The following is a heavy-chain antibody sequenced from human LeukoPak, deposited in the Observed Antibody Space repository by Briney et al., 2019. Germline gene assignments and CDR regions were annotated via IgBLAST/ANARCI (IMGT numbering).Heavy chain of an antibody. CDR2: IRSKAYGGTT. Sequence: GGSPRLSCTASGFTFGDYAMSWVRQAPGKGLEWVGFIRSKAYGGTTEYAASVKGRFTIPRDDSKSIAYLQIHSLKTEDTAVYYCTRGDGSGSFWGQGTLVTVSS. D-gene: IGHD3-10*01. V-gene: IGHV3-49*04. CDR3: TRGDGSGSF. CDR1: GFTFGDYA. J-gene: IGHJ4*02.